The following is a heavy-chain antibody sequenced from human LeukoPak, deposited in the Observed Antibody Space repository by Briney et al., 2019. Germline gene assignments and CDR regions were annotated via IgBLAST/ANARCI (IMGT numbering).Heavy chain of an antibody. D-gene: IGHD6-19*01. Sequence: GASVKVSCKASGGTFSSYAISWVRQAPGQGLEWMGGIIPIFGTANYAQKFQGRVTMTRNTSISTAYMELSSLRSEDTAVYYCARVERGVAGTWYFDLWGRGTLVTVSS. V-gene: IGHV1-69*05. CDR1: GGTFSSYA. CDR3: ARVERGVAGTWYFDL. CDR2: IIPIFGTA. J-gene: IGHJ2*01.